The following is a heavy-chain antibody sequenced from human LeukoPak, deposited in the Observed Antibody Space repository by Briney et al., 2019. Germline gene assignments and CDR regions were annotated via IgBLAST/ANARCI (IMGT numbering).Heavy chain of an antibody. CDR1: GFTFINAW. J-gene: IGHJ4*02. CDR2: IKAKAHGGTI. D-gene: IGHD1-26*01. V-gene: IGHV3-15*01. CDR3: TTDGVGVEGATYDN. Sequence: GGSLGLSCAASGFTFINAWMAWVRQAPGKGLEWVGRIKAKAHGGTIEYAAPVKGRFTISRDDSKNTLYLQMNSLKTEDTAVYYCTTDGVGVEGATYDNWGQGTLVSVS.